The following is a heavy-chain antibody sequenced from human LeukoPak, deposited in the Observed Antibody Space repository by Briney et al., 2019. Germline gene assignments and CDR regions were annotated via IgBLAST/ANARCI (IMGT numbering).Heavy chain of an antibody. CDR1: GGSINSYS. V-gene: IGHV4-59*08. Sequence: SETLSLTCTVSGGSINSYSWSWIRQPPGRGLEWIGYISYSGSTNYNPSLKSRVTISVDTSKNQFSLKLSSVTAADTAVYYCARHGYSSGWYVWFDPWGQGTLVTVSS. D-gene: IGHD6-19*01. CDR3: ARHGYSSGWYVWFDP. J-gene: IGHJ5*02. CDR2: ISYSGST.